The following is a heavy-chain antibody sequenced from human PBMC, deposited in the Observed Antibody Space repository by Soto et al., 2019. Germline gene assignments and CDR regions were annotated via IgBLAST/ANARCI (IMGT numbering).Heavy chain of an antibody. D-gene: IGHD2-2*02. CDR2: INPNSGGT. J-gene: IGHJ6*02. CDR3: ARGTATTCYNCYYYGMDV. Sequence: QVQLVQSGAEVKKPGASVKVSCKASGHTFIGYYIHWVRQAHGQGLEWMGWINPNSGGTFYAQNFEGRVTMTRDTSISTAYMELSSLTSDDTAVYYCARGTATTCYNCYYYGMDVWGQGTKVTVSS. CDR1: GHTFIGYY. V-gene: IGHV1-2*02.